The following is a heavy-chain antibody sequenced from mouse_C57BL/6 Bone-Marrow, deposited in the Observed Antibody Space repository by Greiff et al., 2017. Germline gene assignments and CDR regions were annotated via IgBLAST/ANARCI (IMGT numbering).Heavy chain of an antibody. J-gene: IGHJ3*01. CDR1: GYSITSGYY. Sequence: ESGPGLVKPSQSLSLTCSVTGYSITSGYYWNWIRQFPGNKLEWMGYISYDGSNNYNPSLKNRISITRDTSKNQCFLKLNSVTTEDTATYYCARESYDGFAYWGQGTLVTVSA. CDR3: ARESYDGFAY. D-gene: IGHD2-3*01. V-gene: IGHV3-6*01. CDR2: ISYDGSN.